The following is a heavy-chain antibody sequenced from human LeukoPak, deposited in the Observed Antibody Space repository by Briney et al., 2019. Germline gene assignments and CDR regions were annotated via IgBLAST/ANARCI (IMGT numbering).Heavy chain of an antibody. D-gene: IGHD3-10*01. Sequence: SVKVSCKASGGTFSSYAISWVRQAPGQGLEWMGGIIPIFGTANYAQKFQGRVTITTDESTSTAYMELSSLRSEDTAVYYCARESRGRFGELLVVPSADWGQGTLVTVSS. CDR2: IIPIFGTA. CDR1: GGTFSSYA. V-gene: IGHV1-69*05. J-gene: IGHJ4*02. CDR3: ARESRGRFGELLVVPSAD.